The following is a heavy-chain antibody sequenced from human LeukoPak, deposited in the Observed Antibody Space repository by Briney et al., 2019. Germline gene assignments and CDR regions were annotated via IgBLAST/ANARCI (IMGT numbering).Heavy chain of an antibody. CDR1: GFTFTTYR. CDR3: AREGGIYSYGYGRCDY. V-gene: IGHV3-7*01. Sequence: PGGSLRLSCAASGFTFTTYRMSWFRQAPGEGLEWVANIKEDGSDKYYVDSVKGRFTISRDNAKNSLYLQMNSLRAEDTAVYYCAREGGIYSYGYGRCDYWGQGTLVSVSS. D-gene: IGHD5-18*01. J-gene: IGHJ4*02. CDR2: IKEDGSDK.